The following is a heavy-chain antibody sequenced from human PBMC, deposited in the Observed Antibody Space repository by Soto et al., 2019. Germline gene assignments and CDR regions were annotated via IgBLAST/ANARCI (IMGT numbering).Heavy chain of an antibody. CDR1: GGTFSSYA. Sequence: QVQLVQSGAEVKKPGSSVKVSCKASGGTFSSYAISWVRQAPGQGREWMGGIIPIFGTANYAQKFQGRVPITADKPTSTAYMELSSLGSEDTAVYYCARDDGDTAMVWGGMDVWGQGTTGTVSS. D-gene: IGHD5-18*01. CDR2: IIPIFGTA. J-gene: IGHJ6*02. CDR3: ARDDGDTAMVWGGMDV. V-gene: IGHV1-69*06.